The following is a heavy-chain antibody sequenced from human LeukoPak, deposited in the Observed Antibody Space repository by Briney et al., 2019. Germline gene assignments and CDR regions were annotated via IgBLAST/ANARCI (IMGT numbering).Heavy chain of an antibody. V-gene: IGHV1-18*01. CDR3: ARESILTGYLGRDFDY. Sequence: ASVTVSCKASGYTFTSYGISWVRQAPGQGLEWMGWISTYNGNTKYAQNLQGRVTMTTDTSTSTAYMELRSLRSDDTAVYYCARESILTGYLGRDFDYWGQGTLVTVSS. D-gene: IGHD3-9*01. CDR2: ISTYNGNT. J-gene: IGHJ4*02. CDR1: GYTFTSYG.